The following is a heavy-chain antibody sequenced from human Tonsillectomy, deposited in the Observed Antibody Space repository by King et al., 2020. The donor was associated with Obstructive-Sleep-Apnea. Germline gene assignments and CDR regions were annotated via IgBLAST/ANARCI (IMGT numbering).Heavy chain of an antibody. CDR3: ARVSVDGDKDPYYFDY. CDR2: ISYDGSNK. D-gene: IGHD4-23*01. CDR1: GFTFSSYA. Sequence: VQLVESGGGVVQPGRSLRLSCAASGFTFSSYAMHWVRQAPGKGLEWVAVISYDGSNKYYADSVKGRFTISRDNSKNTLYLQMNSLRAEDTAVYYCARVSVDGDKDPYYFDYWGQGTLVTVSS. V-gene: IGHV3-30*04. J-gene: IGHJ4*02.